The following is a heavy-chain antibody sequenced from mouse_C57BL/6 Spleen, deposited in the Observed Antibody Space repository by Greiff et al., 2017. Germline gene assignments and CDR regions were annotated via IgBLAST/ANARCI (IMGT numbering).Heavy chain of an antibody. V-gene: IGHV5-12*01. CDR1: GFTFSDYY. Sequence: EVQVVESGGGLVQPGGSLKLSCAASGFTFSDYYLYWVRQTPEKRLEWVAYISNGGGSTYYPDTVKGRFTISRDNAKNTLYLQMSRLKSEDTAMYYCARNIYYDYDGDLSFAYWGQGTLVTVSA. CDR2: ISNGGGST. J-gene: IGHJ3*01. CDR3: ARNIYYDYDGDLSFAY. D-gene: IGHD2-4*01.